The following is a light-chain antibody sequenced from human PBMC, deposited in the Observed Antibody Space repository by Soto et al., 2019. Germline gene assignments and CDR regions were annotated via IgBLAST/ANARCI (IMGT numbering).Light chain of an antibody. CDR2: DAS. CDR1: QSVRSN. Sequence: EIVMTQSPATLSVSSGERATLSCRARQSVRSNLAWDQQKPGQAPRLLXYDASTRATGIPARFSGSGSGTEFILTISSLQSEDFGVYYCQQYNNWPPITFGQGTRLEIK. J-gene: IGKJ5*01. CDR3: QQYNNWPPIT. V-gene: IGKV3D-15*01.